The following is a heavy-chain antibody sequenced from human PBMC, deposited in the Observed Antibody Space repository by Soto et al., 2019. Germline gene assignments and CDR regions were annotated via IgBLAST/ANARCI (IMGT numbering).Heavy chain of an antibody. CDR1: GGSFSGYY. D-gene: IGHD2-15*01. CDR2: INHSGST. J-gene: IGHJ6*03. V-gene: IGHV4-34*01. Sequence: SETLSLTCAVYGGSFSGYYWSWIRQPPGKGLEWIGEINHSGSTNYNPSLKSRVTISVDTSKNQFSLKLSSVTAADTAVYYCARGVSGCSGGSCYSNGRYYYYMDVWGKGTTVTVSS. CDR3: ARGVSGCSGGSCYSNGRYYYYMDV.